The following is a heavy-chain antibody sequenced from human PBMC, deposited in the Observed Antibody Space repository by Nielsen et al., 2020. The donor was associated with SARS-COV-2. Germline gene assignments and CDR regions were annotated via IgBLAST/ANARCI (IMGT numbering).Heavy chain of an antibody. CDR2: IYHSGST. D-gene: IGHD6-6*01. Sequence: SETLSLTCAVSGGSISSSNWWSWVRQPPGKGLEWIGEIYHSGSTNYNPSLKSRVTISVDKSKNQFSLKLSSVTAADTAVYYCARAVESSSGYFDYWGQGTLVTVSS. V-gene: IGHV4-4*02. CDR1: GGSISSSNW. J-gene: IGHJ4*02. CDR3: ARAVESSSGYFDY.